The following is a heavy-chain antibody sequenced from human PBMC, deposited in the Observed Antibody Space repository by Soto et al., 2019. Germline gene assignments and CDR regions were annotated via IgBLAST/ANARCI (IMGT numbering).Heavy chain of an antibody. CDR1: GFTFSSYW. CDR3: AREGMATITTALLDGYFDY. J-gene: IGHJ4*02. D-gene: IGHD5-12*01. Sequence: LRLSCAASGFTFSSYWMSWVRQAPGKGLEWVANIKQDGSEKYYVDSVKGRFTISRDNAKNSLYLQMNSLRAEDTAVYYCAREGMATITTALLDGYFDYWGQGTLVTVSS. V-gene: IGHV3-7*03. CDR2: IKQDGSEK.